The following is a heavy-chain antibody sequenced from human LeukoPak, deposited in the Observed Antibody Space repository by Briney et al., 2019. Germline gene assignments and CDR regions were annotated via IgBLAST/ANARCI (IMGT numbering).Heavy chain of an antibody. J-gene: IGHJ5*02. Sequence: GGSLRLSCAASGFTFNNYAMSWVRQAPGRGLEWVSAISSGGDYTNSADSVKGRFTISRDNSRNTLYLQMNSLRAEDTAVYYCAKDRASGSGSYSYRGFDLWGQGTLVTVSS. CDR1: GFTFNNYA. V-gene: IGHV3-23*01. CDR3: AKDRASGSGSYSYRGFDL. CDR2: ISSGGDYT. D-gene: IGHD6-19*01.